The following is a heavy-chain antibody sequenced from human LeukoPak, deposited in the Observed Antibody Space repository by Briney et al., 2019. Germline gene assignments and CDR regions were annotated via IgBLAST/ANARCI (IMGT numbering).Heavy chain of an antibody. Sequence: SGTLSLTCAVSGYSISSGYYWGWIRQPPGKGLEWIGSIYHSGSTYYNPSLKSRVTISVDTSKNQFSLKLSSVTAADTAVYYCARPPSAVHWYFDLWGRGTLVTVSS. J-gene: IGHJ2*01. CDR3: ARPPSAVHWYFDL. V-gene: IGHV4-38-2*01. CDR1: GYSISSGYY. D-gene: IGHD2-2*01. CDR2: IYHSGST.